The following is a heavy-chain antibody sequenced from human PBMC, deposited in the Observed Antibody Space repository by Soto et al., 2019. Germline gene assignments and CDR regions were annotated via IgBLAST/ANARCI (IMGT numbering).Heavy chain of an antibody. D-gene: IGHD4-17*01. CDR2: IIPILGIA. CDR1: GCTFSSYT. CDR3: ARVAVTTPYNWFDP. J-gene: IGHJ5*02. Sequence: QVQLVQSGAEVKKPGSSVKVSCKASGCTFSSYTISWVRQAPGQGLEWMGRIIPILGIANYAQKFQGRVTITADKSTSTAYMELSSLRSEDTAVYYCARVAVTTPYNWFDPWGQGTLVTVSS. V-gene: IGHV1-69*02.